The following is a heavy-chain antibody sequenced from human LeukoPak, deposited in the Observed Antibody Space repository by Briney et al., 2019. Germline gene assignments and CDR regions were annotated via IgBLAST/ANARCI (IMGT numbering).Heavy chain of an antibody. D-gene: IGHD3-22*01. CDR2: IGGDGGST. CDR3: VKEPHYYDRSGYF. V-gene: IGHV3-43*02. Sequence: GGSLRLSCAASGFTFDDYAMHWVRQAPGNGLEWVSLIGGDGGSTYYADSVKGRFTISRDNSKNSLFLQMKSLRTDDTALYYCVKEPHYYDRSGYFWGQGTLVTVSS. J-gene: IGHJ4*02. CDR1: GFTFDDYA.